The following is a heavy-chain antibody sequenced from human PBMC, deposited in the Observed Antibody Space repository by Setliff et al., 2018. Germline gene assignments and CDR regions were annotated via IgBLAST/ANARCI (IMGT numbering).Heavy chain of an antibody. CDR2: IRYDGSYE. CDR3: AKASLAYSFGYYFDS. Sequence: GSLRLSCTASESTFSSFGMHWVRQAPGKGLEWVGFIRYDGSYEYYADSVQGRFTISRDNSKNTLFLHMNNLRPEDTALYYCAKASLAYSFGYYFDSWGQGALVTSPQ. D-gene: IGHD5-18*01. J-gene: IGHJ4*01. V-gene: IGHV3-30*02. CDR1: ESTFSSFG.